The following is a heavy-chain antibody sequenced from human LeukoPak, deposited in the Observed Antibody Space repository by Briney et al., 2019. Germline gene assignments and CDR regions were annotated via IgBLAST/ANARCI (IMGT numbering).Heavy chain of an antibody. Sequence: GRSLRLSCAASGFTFSNYAMHWVRQTPGKGLEWVAVIWYDGSNKYYADSVKGRFTISRDNSKNTLYLQMNSLRAEDTAVYYCAKDDGLGEPLRYWGQGTLVTVSS. CDR3: AKDDGLGEPLRY. J-gene: IGHJ4*02. CDR1: GFTFSNYA. CDR2: IWYDGSNK. D-gene: IGHD3/OR15-3a*01. V-gene: IGHV3-33*06.